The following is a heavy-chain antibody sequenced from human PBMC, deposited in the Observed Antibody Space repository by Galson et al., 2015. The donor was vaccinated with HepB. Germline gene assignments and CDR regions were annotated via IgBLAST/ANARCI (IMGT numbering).Heavy chain of an antibody. D-gene: IGHD3-22*01. CDR2: ISYDGSNK. J-gene: IGHJ4*02. V-gene: IGHV3-30*18. Sequence: SLRLSCAASGLTFSSYGMHWVRQAPGKGLEWVAVISYDGSNKYYADSVKGRFTISRDNSKNTLYLQMNSLRAEDTAVYYCAKDSSGYVFDYWGQGTLVTVSS. CDR1: GLTFSSYG. CDR3: AKDSSGYVFDY.